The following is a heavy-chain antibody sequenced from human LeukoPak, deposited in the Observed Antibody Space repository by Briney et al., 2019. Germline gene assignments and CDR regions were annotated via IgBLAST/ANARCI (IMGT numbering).Heavy chain of an antibody. J-gene: IGHJ4*02. CDR1: GFTFSSYA. V-gene: IGHV3-30-3*01. CDR2: ISYDGSNK. D-gene: IGHD3-3*01. Sequence: GGSLRLSCAASGFTFSSYAMHWVRQAPGKGLEWVAVISYDGSNKYYADSVKGRFTISRDNSKSTLYLQMNSLRAEDTAVYYCARGADFLYYFDYWGQGTLGTVSS. CDR3: ARGADFLYYFDY.